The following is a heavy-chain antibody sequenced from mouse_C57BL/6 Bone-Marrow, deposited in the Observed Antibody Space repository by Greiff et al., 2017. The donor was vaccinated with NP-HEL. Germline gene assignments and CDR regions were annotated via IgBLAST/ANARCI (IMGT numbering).Heavy chain of an antibody. CDR3: AKDWNYFDY. V-gene: IGHV1-80*01. D-gene: IGHD4-1*01. J-gene: IGHJ2*01. Sequence: VQLQQSGAELVKPGASVKISCKASGYAFSSSWMNWVKQRPGKGLEWIGQIYPGDGATTYNGKFKGKATLTADQSSSTADKQLSSLISEDSAVDFCAKDWNYFDYWGQGTTLTVSS. CDR1: GYAFSSSW. CDR2: IYPGDGAT.